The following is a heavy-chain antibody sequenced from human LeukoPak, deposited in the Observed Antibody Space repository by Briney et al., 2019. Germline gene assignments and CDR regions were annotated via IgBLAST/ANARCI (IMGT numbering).Heavy chain of an antibody. V-gene: IGHV4-59*01. J-gene: IGHJ4*02. Sequence: KPSETLSLTCTVSGGSISSYYWSWIRQPPGKGLEWIGYIYYSGSTNYNPSLKSRVTISVDTSKNQFSLKLSSVTAADTAVYYCARNYYDSSGAIDYWGQGTLVTVSS. CDR1: GGSISSYY. D-gene: IGHD3-22*01. CDR2: IYYSGST. CDR3: ARNYYDSSGAIDY.